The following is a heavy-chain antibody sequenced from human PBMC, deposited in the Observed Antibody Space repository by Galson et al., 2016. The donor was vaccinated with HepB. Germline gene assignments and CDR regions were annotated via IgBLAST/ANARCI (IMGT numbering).Heavy chain of an antibody. D-gene: IGHD6-19*01. V-gene: IGHV3-23*01. CDR3: VRNPQKGLSDSTGWYMFDYYYNGMDV. CDR2: ISHTGGST. Sequence: LEWVSIISHTGGSTYYADSVNGRFTTSRDDPINTLYLQMNNLRAEDTAVYYCVRNPQKGLSDSTGWYMFDYYYNGMDVWGQGTTVTVAS. J-gene: IGHJ6*02.